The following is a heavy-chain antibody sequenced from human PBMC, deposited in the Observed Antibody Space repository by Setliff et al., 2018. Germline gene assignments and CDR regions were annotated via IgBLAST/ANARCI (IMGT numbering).Heavy chain of an antibody. V-gene: IGHV1-18*01. D-gene: IGHD3-10*01. J-gene: IGHJ5*02. CDR3: ARSGVGSGLLWFEKDWFDP. Sequence: ASVKVSCKASGYTFTSYGISWVRQAPGQGLEWMGWISAYNGNTIYAEKFQGRVTITADTSTDTAYMELSSLRSEDTAVYYCARSGVGSGLLWFEKDWFDPWGQGTLVTVSS. CDR2: ISAYNGNT. CDR1: GYTFTSYG.